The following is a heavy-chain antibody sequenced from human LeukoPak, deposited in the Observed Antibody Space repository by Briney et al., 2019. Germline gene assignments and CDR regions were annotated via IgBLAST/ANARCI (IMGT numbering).Heavy chain of an antibody. Sequence: SETLSLTCAVSRYSISSGYYWGWIRQPPGKGLEWIGSIYHSGSTYYNPSLKSRVTISVDTSKNQFSLKMSSVTAADTAVYCCASGYNYGYPFDSWGQGTLVTVSS. J-gene: IGHJ4*02. V-gene: IGHV4-38-2*01. D-gene: IGHD5-18*01. CDR1: RYSISSGYY. CDR3: ASGYNYGYPFDS. CDR2: IYHSGST.